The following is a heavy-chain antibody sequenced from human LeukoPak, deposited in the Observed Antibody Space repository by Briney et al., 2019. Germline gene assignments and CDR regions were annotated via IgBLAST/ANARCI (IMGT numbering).Heavy chain of an antibody. CDR1: GGSISSSSYY. Sequence: SETLSLTCTVSGGSISSSSYYWGWIRQPPGKGLEWIGSIYYSGSTYYNPSLKRRVTISVDTSKNQFSLKLSSVTAADTAVYYCAREHLYYYDSSGFDYWGQGTLVTVSS. J-gene: IGHJ4*02. D-gene: IGHD3-22*01. CDR3: AREHLYYYDSSGFDY. V-gene: IGHV4-39*02. CDR2: IYYSGST.